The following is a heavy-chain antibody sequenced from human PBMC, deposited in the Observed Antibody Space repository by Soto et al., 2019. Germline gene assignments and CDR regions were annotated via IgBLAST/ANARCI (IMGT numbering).Heavy chain of an antibody. CDR1: GGTFSSYA. Sequence: QVQLVQSGAEVKKPGSSVKVSCKASGGTFSSYAISWVRQAPGQGLEWMGGIIPIFGTANYAQKFQGRVTITADESTSTAYMELSSLRSEDTAVYYCARVNTAMVHYYYYGMDVWGQGTTVTVSS. D-gene: IGHD5-18*01. CDR2: IIPIFGTA. V-gene: IGHV1-69*12. J-gene: IGHJ6*02. CDR3: ARVNTAMVHYYYYGMDV.